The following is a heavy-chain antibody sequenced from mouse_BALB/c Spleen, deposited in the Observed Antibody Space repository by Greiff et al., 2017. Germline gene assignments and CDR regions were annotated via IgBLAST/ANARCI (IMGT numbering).Heavy chain of an antibody. Sequence: EVQGVESGPGLVKPSQSLSLTCTVTGYSITSDYAWNWIRQFPGNKLEWMGYISYSGSTSYNPSLKSRISITRDTSKNQFFLQLNSVTTEDTATYYCANYDGAWFAYWGQGTLVTVSA. D-gene: IGHD2-4*01. CDR1: GYSITSDYA. J-gene: IGHJ3*01. CDR3: ANYDGAWFAY. V-gene: IGHV3-2*02. CDR2: ISYSGST.